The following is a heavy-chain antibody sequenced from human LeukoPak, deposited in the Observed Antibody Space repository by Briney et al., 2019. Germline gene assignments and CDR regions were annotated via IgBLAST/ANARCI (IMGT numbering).Heavy chain of an antibody. J-gene: IGHJ4*02. D-gene: IGHD5-18*01. CDR1: GGSVSSSGYY. Sequence: SETLSLTCTVSGGSVSSSGYYWAWIRQPPGKGLEWIGNIYYTGNTYYNPSLKSRVTISVDTSKNQFSLKLSSVTAADTAVYYCARRYTQPQTKWYFDYWGQGTLVTVSS. CDR2: IYYTGNT. CDR3: ARRYTQPQTKWYFDY. V-gene: IGHV4-39*07.